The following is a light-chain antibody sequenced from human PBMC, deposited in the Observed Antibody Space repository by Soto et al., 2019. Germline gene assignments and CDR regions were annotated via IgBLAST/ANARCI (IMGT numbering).Light chain of an antibody. J-gene: IGKJ5*01. CDR2: DAS. CDR3: QQHFTLSPT. Sequence: DIQMTQSPSSRSASVGGRVTITCQASQDIRNFLNWYQKTRGKAHKLLISDASSLEAGVPQRFSGSGFGTDFTLDISSLQAEDFATYFCQQHFTLSPTFGPGTRLEIK. V-gene: IGKV1-33*01. CDR1: QDIRNF.